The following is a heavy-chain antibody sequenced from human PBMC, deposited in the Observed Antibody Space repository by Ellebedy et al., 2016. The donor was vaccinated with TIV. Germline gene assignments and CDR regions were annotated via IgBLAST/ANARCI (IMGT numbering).Heavy chain of an antibody. D-gene: IGHD2-15*01. CDR1: GYSFTSYW. V-gene: IGHV5-51*01. Sequence: GGSLRLSXKASGYSFTSYWIGWVRQMPGKGLEWMGIIYPGDSDTIYSPSFQGQVIISADKSISTAYLQWSSLKASDTAMYYCASQYCTGGTCYSFDNWGQGTLVTVSS. CDR2: IYPGDSDT. J-gene: IGHJ4*02. CDR3: ASQYCTGGTCYSFDN.